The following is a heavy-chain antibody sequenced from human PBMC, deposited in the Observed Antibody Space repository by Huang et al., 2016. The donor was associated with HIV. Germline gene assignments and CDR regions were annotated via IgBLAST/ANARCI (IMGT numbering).Heavy chain of an antibody. CDR1: GVSFSDYA. Sequence: QAQLVQSGAAVMKPGSSVRVSCKASGVSFSDYAFSWVRRAPGQGLDLMGGLIPSFGLTTYAPRLQGRVTISADKSSNTVYLELTSLRSGDTAVYYCAREGQNWLGKPFGALAFWGQGTEVIVSS. D-gene: IGHD3-16*01. V-gene: IGHV1-69*10. J-gene: IGHJ4*03. CDR3: AREGQNWLGKPFGALAF. CDR2: LIPSFGLT.